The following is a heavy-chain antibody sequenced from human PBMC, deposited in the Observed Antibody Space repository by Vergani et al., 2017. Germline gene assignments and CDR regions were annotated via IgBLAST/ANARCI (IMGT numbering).Heavy chain of an antibody. CDR2: IKSKTDGGTT. CDR1: GFTFSNAW. V-gene: IGHV3-15*01. D-gene: IGHD4-17*01. Sequence: EVQLVESGGGLVKPGGSLRLSCAASGFTFSNAWMSWVRQAPGKGLEWVGRIKSKTDGGTTDYAAPVKGRFTISRDDSKNTLYLQMNSLKTEDTAVYYCTIDDVSDYGDYGYYYYYGMDVWGQGTTVTVSS. CDR3: TIDDVSDYGDYGYYYYYGMDV. J-gene: IGHJ6*02.